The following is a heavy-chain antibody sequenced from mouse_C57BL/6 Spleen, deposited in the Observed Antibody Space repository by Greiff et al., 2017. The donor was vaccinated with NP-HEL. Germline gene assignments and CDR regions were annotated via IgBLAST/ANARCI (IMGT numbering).Heavy chain of an antibody. J-gene: IGHJ3*01. Sequence: QVQLQQPGAELVRPGTSVKLSCKASGYTFTSYWMHWVKQRPGQGLEWIGVIDPSDSYTNYNQKFKGKATLTVDTSSSTAYMQLSSLTSEDSAVYYCARSGGNQAWFAYWGQGTLVTVSA. CDR2: IDPSDSYT. CDR1: GYTFTSYW. CDR3: ARSGGNQAWFAY. V-gene: IGHV1-59*01. D-gene: IGHD2-1*01.